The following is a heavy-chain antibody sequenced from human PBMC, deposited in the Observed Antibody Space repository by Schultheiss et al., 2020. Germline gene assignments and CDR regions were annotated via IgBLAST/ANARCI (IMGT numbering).Heavy chain of an antibody. V-gene: IGHV4-38-2*01. CDR2: IYHSGST. CDR3: ARFPAKYNWNYFYYYYYGMDV. D-gene: IGHD1-7*01. J-gene: IGHJ6*02. CDR1: GYSISSGYY. Sequence: SETLSLTCAVSGYSISSGYYWGWIRQPPGKGLEWIGSIYHSGSTNYNPSLRSRVTISVDTSKNQFSLNLRSVTAADTAVYYCARFPAKYNWNYFYYYYYGMDVWGQGTTVTGSS.